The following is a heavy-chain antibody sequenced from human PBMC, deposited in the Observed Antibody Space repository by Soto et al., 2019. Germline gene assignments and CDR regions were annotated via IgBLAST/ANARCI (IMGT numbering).Heavy chain of an antibody. J-gene: IGHJ5*02. CDR2: ISSSSSTI. D-gene: IGHD6-13*01. CDR1: GFTSSGYI. CDR3: ARHPERIAQIGWFDA. Sequence: PEGPLRLSCAASGFTSSGYIVNFFCQASGKGLEWVSYISSSSSTIYYADSVKGRFTISRDNAKNSLYLQMNSLRAEDTAVYYCARHPERIAQIGWFDAWGQGT. V-gene: IGHV3-48*01.